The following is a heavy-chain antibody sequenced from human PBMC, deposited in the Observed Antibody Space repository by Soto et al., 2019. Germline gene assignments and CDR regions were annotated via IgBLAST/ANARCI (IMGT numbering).Heavy chain of an antibody. Sequence: PGESLKISCTGSGYSFSTYWIAWVRQMPGKGLVWMGIIYPGDSDTRYSPSFQGQVTISADKSISTAYLQWSSLKASDTAMYYCASGSSYYYYGMDVWGQGTTVTVSS. CDR2: IYPGDSDT. V-gene: IGHV5-51*01. D-gene: IGHD3-10*01. CDR3: ASGSSYYYYGMDV. CDR1: GYSFSTYW. J-gene: IGHJ6*02.